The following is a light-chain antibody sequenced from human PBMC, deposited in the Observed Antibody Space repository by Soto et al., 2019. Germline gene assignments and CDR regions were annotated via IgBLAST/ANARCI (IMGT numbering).Light chain of an antibody. Sequence: QSALTQPASVSGSPGQSITIYCTGTSSDVGSWNLVSWYQQHPGKAPKLLIYETTKRPSGVSDRFSGSKSGNTASVTISGLQAGDEADYYCCSYAGSATVVFGGGTKLTVL. CDR1: SSDVGSWNL. CDR3: CSYAGSATVV. CDR2: ETT. J-gene: IGLJ2*01. V-gene: IGLV2-23*01.